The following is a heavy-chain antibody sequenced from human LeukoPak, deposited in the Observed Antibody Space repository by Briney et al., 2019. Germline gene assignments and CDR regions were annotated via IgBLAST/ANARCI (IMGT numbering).Heavy chain of an antibody. CDR1: GFTFDDYA. J-gene: IGHJ3*02. CDR2: ISGDGGST. D-gene: IGHD4-17*01. Sequence: GGSLRLSCAASGFTFDDYAMHWVRQAPGKGLEWVSLISGDGGSTYYADSVRGRFTISRDNSKNSLYLQMNSLRTEDTALYYCAKDDYGDYWDAFDIWGQGTMVTVSS. V-gene: IGHV3-43*02. CDR3: AKDDYGDYWDAFDI.